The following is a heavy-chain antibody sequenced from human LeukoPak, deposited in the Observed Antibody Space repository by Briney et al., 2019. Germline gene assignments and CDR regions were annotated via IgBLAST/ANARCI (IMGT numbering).Heavy chain of an antibody. J-gene: IGHJ4*02. CDR2: FDPENGET. CDR1: GYTLTALS. Sequence: ASGKVSCNVSGYTLTALSMHWVRHAPGQGLGWMGGFDPENGETIYAQKFQGRVTKAEDTSTDTAYKELSSLRTEDTAVYYCARTPRPRYSSRWIPYYFDYWGQGTLVTVSS. V-gene: IGHV1-24*01. CDR3: ARTPRPRYSSRWIPYYFDY. D-gene: IGHD6-13*01.